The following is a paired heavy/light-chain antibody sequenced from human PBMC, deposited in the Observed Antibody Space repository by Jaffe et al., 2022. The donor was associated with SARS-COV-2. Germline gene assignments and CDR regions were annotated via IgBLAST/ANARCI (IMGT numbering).Light chain of an antibody. V-gene: IGLV2-23*02. CDR3: CSYAGSSTLV. J-gene: IGLJ3*02. CDR1: SSDVGSHIL. Sequence: QSALTQPASVSGSPGQSITISCTGTSSDVGSHILVSWYQQHPGEAPKLMIYEVSKRPSGVSNRFSGSKSGNTASLTISGLQAEDEADYYCCSYAGSSTLVFGGGTRLTVL. CDR2: EVS.
Heavy chain of an antibody. J-gene: IGHJ4*02. CDR2: IKVDGSEK. Sequence: EVQLVESGGGLVQPGGSLRLSCAASGFAFSTYWMSWVRQAPGKGLEWVANIKVDGSEKYYVDSVKGRFTISRDNVENSLDLQMNSLRVEDTAVYFCARLGGWDRFDYWGQGTLVTVPS. D-gene: IGHD1-26*01. CDR3: ARLGGWDRFDY. V-gene: IGHV3-7*01. CDR1: GFAFSTYW.